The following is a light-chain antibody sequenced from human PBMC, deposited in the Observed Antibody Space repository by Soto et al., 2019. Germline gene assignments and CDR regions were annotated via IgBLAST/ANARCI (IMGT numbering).Light chain of an antibody. CDR2: AAS. CDR1: QGIRSY. J-gene: IGKJ2*01. V-gene: IGKV1-9*01. CDR3: QQLNNYPRT. Sequence: DVQLTQSPSFLSASVGDRVTITCRASQGIRSYLAWYQQKPGKAPKLLIYAASTLQSGVPSRFSGSGSGTEFTLTISSLQPEDFATYYGQQLNNYPRTFGQGTKLEI.